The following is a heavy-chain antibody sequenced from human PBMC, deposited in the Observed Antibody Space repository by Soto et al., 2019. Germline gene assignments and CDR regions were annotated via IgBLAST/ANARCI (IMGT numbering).Heavy chain of an antibody. J-gene: IGHJ6*02. CDR2: IYNSGST. CDR1: GGSVNSGSYY. D-gene: IGHD4-4*01. V-gene: IGHV4-61*01. Sequence: SETLSLTCTVCGGSVNSGSYYWSWIRQPPGKGLEWIGYIYNSGSTNYNPSPKSRITISVDTSKNQFSLKLSSVTAADTAVYYCARGGNGRYYYYGMDVWGQGTTVTVSS. CDR3: ARGGNGRYYYYGMDV.